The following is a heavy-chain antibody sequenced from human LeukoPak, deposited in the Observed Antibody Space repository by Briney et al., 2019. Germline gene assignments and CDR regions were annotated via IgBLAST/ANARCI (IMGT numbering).Heavy chain of an antibody. CDR1: GGSISSYY. CDR2: INHSGST. Sequence: SETLSLTCTVSGGSISSYYWSWIRQPPGKGLEWIGEINHSGSTNYNPSPKSRVTISVDTSKNQFSLKLSSVTAADTAVYYCARGKVATIEYWGQGTLVTVSS. V-gene: IGHV4-34*01. D-gene: IGHD5-12*01. CDR3: ARGKVATIEY. J-gene: IGHJ4*02.